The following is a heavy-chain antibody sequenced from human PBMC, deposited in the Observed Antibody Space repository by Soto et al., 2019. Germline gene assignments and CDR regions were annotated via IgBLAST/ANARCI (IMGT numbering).Heavy chain of an antibody. CDR2: TRNKANSYTT. J-gene: IGHJ6*02. Sequence: EVQLVESGGGLVQPGGSLRLSCAASGFTFSDHYMDWVRQAPGKGLEWVGRTRNKANSYTTEYAASVKGRFTISRDDSKNSLYLQMTSLKTEDTAVYYCARGGRWDYYYGMDVWGQGTTVTVSS. CDR3: ARGGRWDYYYGMDV. D-gene: IGHD3-16*01. V-gene: IGHV3-72*01. CDR1: GFTFSDHY.